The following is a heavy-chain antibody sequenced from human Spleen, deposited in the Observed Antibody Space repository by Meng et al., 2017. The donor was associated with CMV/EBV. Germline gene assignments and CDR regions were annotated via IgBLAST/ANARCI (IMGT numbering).Heavy chain of an antibody. V-gene: IGHV3-30*03. CDR2: ISNDGSSK. Sequence: SCSASGFTFSSYGMHWVRQAPGKGLEWVAVISNDGSSKYYGDSVEGRFTISRDNSKNTVYLQMNSLMSEDTAIYYCARQETESYYEYWGQGTLVTVSS. CDR1: GFTFSSYG. CDR3: ARQETESYYEY. J-gene: IGHJ4*02. D-gene: IGHD2-21*02.